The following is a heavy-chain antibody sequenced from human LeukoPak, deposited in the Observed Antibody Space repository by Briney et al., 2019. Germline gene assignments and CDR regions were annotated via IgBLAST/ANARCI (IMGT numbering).Heavy chain of an antibody. V-gene: IGHV3-30-3*01. J-gene: IGHJ4*02. D-gene: IGHD1-14*01. CDR3: ARGGPGPTDYFDY. CDR1: GFTFSSYA. Sequence: GGSLRLSCAASGFTFSSYAMHWVRQAPGKGLEWVAVISYDGSNKYYADSVKGRFTISRDNAKNTLYLQMNSLRAEDAAVYYCARGGPGPTDYFDYWGQGTLVTVSS. CDR2: ISYDGSNK.